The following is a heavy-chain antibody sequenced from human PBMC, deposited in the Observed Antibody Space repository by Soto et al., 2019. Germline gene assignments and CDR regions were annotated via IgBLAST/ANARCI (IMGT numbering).Heavy chain of an antibody. Sequence: QVQLQESGPGLVKPSQTLSLTCTVSGGSISSGGYYWSWIRQHPGKGLEWIGYIYYSGSTYYNPSLKSRVTISVDTSKNQFSLKLSSVTAADTAVYYCAREAEYGSGSYYAHTPFDYWGQGTLVTVSS. J-gene: IGHJ4*02. CDR3: AREAEYGSGSYYAHTPFDY. D-gene: IGHD3-10*01. CDR1: GGSISSGGYY. V-gene: IGHV4-31*03. CDR2: IYYSGST.